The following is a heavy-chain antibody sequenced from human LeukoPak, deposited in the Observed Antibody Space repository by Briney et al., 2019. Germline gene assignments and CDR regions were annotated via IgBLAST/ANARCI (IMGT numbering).Heavy chain of an antibody. V-gene: IGHV4-59*01. CDR1: GVSISSYY. J-gene: IGHJ6*02. CDR3: ARDHHDYGDPYYYYYGMDV. Sequence: SEALSLTCTVSGVSISSYYWSWIRQPTGKGLEWIGYIYYSGSTNYNPSLKSRVTISVDTSKNQFSLKLSSVTAADTAVYYCARDHHDYGDPYYYYYGMDVWGQGTTVTVSS. CDR2: IYYSGST. D-gene: IGHD4-17*01.